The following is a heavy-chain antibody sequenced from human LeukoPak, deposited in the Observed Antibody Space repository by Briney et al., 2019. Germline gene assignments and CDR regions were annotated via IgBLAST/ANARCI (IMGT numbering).Heavy chain of an antibody. CDR1: GYTFTGYY. CDR2: INPNSGGT. D-gene: IGHD3-10*01. CDR3: ASGTGPYYYGSGSHYYYYGMDV. V-gene: IGHV1-2*06. J-gene: IGHJ6*02. Sequence: ASVKVSCKASGYTFTGYYMHWVRQAPGQGLEWMGRINPNSGGTNNAQKFQGRVTMTRDTSISTAYMELSRLRSDDTAVYYCASGTGPYYYGSGSHYYYYGMDVWGQGTTVTVSS.